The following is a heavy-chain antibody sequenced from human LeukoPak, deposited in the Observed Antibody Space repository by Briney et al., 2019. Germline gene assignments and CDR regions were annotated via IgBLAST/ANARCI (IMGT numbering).Heavy chain of an antibody. J-gene: IGHJ3*01. CDR2: IYYSGST. Sequence: SETLSLTCTVSGGSISSSSYYWGWIRQPPGKGLEWIGSIYYSGSTYYNPSLKSRVTISLDASKSQFSLKLSSVTAADTAMYYCARVNIAVAGNASDVWGRGIMVTVSS. CDR3: ARVNIAVAGNASDV. CDR1: GGSISSSSYY. V-gene: IGHV4-39*07. D-gene: IGHD6-19*01.